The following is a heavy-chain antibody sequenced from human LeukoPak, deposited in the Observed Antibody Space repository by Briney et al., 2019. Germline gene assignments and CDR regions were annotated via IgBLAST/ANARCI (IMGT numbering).Heavy chain of an antibody. CDR2: INPNSGGT. V-gene: IGHV1-2*02. CDR3: ARQELVDIVATTY. D-gene: IGHD5-12*01. Sequence: GRSVTLSCKASGYTFTGYFMHWVRQAPGQGLEWMGWINPNSGGTNYAQKFQGRVTMTRDTSISTAYMELSRLRSDDTAVYYCARQELVDIVATTYWGKGTMVTVSS. CDR1: GYTFTGYF. J-gene: IGHJ4*02.